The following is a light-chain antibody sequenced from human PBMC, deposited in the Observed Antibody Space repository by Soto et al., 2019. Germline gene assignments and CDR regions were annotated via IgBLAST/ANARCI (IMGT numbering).Light chain of an antibody. CDR2: STS. CDR1: QGFSSW. Sequence: DIQMTQSPSSVSASVGDRVTITCRASQGFSSWLAWYQQKPGQAPKLRVYSTSTLQSGVPSRFSGGGSGTDFTLTISSLQPEDFATYYCQQANSCPWTFGQGTKVEIK. J-gene: IGKJ1*01. CDR3: QQANSCPWT. V-gene: IGKV1-12*01.